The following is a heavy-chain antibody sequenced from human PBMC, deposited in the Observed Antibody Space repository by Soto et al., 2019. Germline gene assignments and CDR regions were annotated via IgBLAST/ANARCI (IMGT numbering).Heavy chain of an antibody. CDR3: ARDIYDFWSGYYTDYYYGMDV. D-gene: IGHD3-3*01. Sequence: QVPLVQSGAEVKKPGASVKVSCKASGYTFTSYGISWVRQAPGQGLEWMGWISAYNGNTNYAQKLQGRVTMTTDTSTSTAYMELRSLRSDDTAVYYCARDIYDFWSGYYTDYYYGMDVWGQGTTVTVSS. J-gene: IGHJ6*02. CDR1: GYTFTSYG. V-gene: IGHV1-18*01. CDR2: ISAYNGNT.